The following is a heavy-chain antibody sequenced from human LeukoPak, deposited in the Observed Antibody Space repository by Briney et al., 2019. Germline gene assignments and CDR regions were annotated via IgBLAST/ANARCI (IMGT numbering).Heavy chain of an antibody. CDR2: ISGSGAGT. CDR3: ARLGCSGGNCYSGVYYYYGMDV. V-gene: IGHV3-23*01. Sequence: PGGSLRLSCAASGFTFSSYAMSWVRQAPGKGLEWVSAISGSGAGTYYADSVKGRFTISRDNAKNSLYLQMNSLRADDTAVYYCARLGCSGGNCYSGVYYYYGMDVWGQGTTVTVSS. D-gene: IGHD2-15*01. J-gene: IGHJ6*02. CDR1: GFTFSSYA.